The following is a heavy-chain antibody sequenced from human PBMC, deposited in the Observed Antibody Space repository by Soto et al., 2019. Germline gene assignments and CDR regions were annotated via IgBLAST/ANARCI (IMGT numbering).Heavy chain of an antibody. CDR1: GFTFSPYW. CDR3: XXXXXQDY. CDR2: XXXDXXXX. J-gene: IGHJ4*02. V-gene: IGHV3-7*01. Sequence: EVQLVESGGDLVQPGGSLRLSCVASGFTFSPYWMSWVRQAPGRGLQWVATXXXDXXXXYYADXVKGRFTISRXNARXXXXXXXXXXXXXXXXXXXXXXXXXQDYWGQGTLVAVSS.